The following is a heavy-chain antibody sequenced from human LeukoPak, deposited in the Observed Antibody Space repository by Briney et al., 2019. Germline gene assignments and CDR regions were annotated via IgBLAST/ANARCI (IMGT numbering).Heavy chain of an antibody. V-gene: IGHV3-74*01. CDR2: INSDGNST. Sequence: GGSLRLSCAASGFTFSSYWMHWVRQAPGKGLVWVSRINSDGNSTNYADSVKGRFTISRDNAKNSLYLQMNSLRAEDTAVYYCARDRVGRYFDWFNRYYFDYWGQGTLVTVSS. CDR1: GFTFSSYW. J-gene: IGHJ4*02. CDR3: ARDRVGRYFDWFNRYYFDY. D-gene: IGHD3-9*01.